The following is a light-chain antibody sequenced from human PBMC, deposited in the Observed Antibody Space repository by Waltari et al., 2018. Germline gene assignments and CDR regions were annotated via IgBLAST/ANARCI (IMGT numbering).Light chain of an antibody. V-gene: IGKV3-20*01. J-gene: IGKJ4*01. CDR1: QSVSSSY. CDR2: GAS. CDR3: QQYGSSPLT. Sequence: CRASQSVSSSYLAWYQQKPGHAPRLLIYGASSRATGIPDRFSGSGSGTDFTLTISRLEPEDFAVYYCQQYGSSPLTFGGGIKVEIK.